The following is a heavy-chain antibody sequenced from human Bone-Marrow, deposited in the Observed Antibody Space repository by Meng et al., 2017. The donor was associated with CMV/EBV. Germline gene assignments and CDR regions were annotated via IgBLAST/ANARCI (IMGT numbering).Heavy chain of an antibody. V-gene: IGHV3-21*01. J-gene: IGHJ6*02. CDR3: AKDIVVVPAGGEPSGMDV. Sequence: GGSLRLSCAASGFTFSSYSMNWVRQAPGKGLEWVSSISSSSSYIYYADSVKGRFTISRDNSKNTLYLQMNSLRAEDAAVYYCAKDIVVVPAGGEPSGMDVWGQGTTVTVSS. CDR2: ISSSSSYI. CDR1: GFTFSSYS. D-gene: IGHD2-2*01.